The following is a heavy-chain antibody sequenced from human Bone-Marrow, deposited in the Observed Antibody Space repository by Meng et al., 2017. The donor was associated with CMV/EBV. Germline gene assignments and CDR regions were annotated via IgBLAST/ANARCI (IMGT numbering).Heavy chain of an antibody. D-gene: IGHD3-9*01. V-gene: IGHV1-2*02. CDR3: ARAPTRYFDWLSETYWYFDL. Sequence: ASVKVSCKASGYTFTGYYMHWVRQAPGQGLEWMGWINPNSGGTNYAQKFQGRVTMTRDTSISTAYMELSRLRSDDTAVYYCARAPTRYFDWLSETYWYFDLWGRGTLVTVSS. CDR2: INPNSGGT. J-gene: IGHJ2*01. CDR1: GYTFTGYY.